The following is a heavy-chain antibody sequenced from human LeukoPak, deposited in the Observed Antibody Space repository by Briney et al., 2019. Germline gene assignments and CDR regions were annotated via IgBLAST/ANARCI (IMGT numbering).Heavy chain of an antibody. CDR3: ARDPLRPSKQFGAFDI. D-gene: IGHD3-16*01. J-gene: IGHJ3*02. V-gene: IGHV1-18*01. Sequence: ASVMVSCKASGYTFTSYGISWVRQAPGQGLEWMGWISAYNGNTNYAQKLQGRVTMTTDTSTSTAYMELRSLRSDDTAVYYCARDPLRPSKQFGAFDIWGQGTMVTVSS. CDR1: GYTFTSYG. CDR2: ISAYNGNT.